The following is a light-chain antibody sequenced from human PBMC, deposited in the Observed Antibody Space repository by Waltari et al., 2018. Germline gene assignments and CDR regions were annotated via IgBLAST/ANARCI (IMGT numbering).Light chain of an antibody. CDR2: DTS. V-gene: IGKV1-33*01. CDR1: QDISNY. J-gene: IGKJ4*01. Sequence: DIQMTQSPSSLSASVGDRVTITCQASQDISNYLNWYQQKPGKAPKLLIYDTSNLETGVPSRFSGSGSGTDFTFTISSLQPEDIATYYCQQYDNLATFGGGTKVEIK. CDR3: QQYDNLAT.